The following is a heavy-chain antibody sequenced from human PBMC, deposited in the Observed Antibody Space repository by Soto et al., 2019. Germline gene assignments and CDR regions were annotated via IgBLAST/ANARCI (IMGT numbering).Heavy chain of an antibody. Sequence: TSETLSLTCAVSGGSVSGSYYYWAWLRQSPGKGPEWIGSVFHNGFTSYNPSLESRVSVSVDTSKSQFSLKLSAVTASDTAVYYCATSQKGYNWNYFDHWGQGALVTVSS. CDR3: ATSQKGYNWNYFDH. J-gene: IGHJ4*02. V-gene: IGHV4-39*01. CDR1: GGSVSGSYYY. CDR2: VFHNGFT. D-gene: IGHD1-1*01.